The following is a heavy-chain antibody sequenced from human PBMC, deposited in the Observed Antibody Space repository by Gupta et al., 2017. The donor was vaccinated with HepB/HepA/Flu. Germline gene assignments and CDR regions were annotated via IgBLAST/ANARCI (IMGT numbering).Heavy chain of an antibody. D-gene: IGHD3-22*01. V-gene: IGHV3-23*01. Sequence: GRFTISRDNSKNTLYLQMNSLRADDTAVYYCATNTSGGKSDYWGQGTLVSVSS. CDR3: ATNTSGGKSDY. J-gene: IGHJ4*02.